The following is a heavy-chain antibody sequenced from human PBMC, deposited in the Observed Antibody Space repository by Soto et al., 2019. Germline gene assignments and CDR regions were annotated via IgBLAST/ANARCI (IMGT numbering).Heavy chain of an antibody. CDR3: TRRDTIFGEVDY. Sequence: EVQLVESGGGLVQPGGSLKLSCAAYGFTFSGSAMHWVRQASGKGLEWVGRIRSKANSYATAYAASVKGRFTISRDDSKNTAYLQMNSLKTEDTAVYYCTRRDTIFGEVDYWGQGTLVTVSS. D-gene: IGHD3-3*01. CDR1: GFTFSGSA. CDR2: IRSKANSYAT. V-gene: IGHV3-73*02. J-gene: IGHJ4*02.